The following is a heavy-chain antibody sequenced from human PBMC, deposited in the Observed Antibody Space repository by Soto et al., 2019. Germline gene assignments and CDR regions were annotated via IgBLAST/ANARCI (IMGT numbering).Heavy chain of an antibody. V-gene: IGHV3-48*02. CDR3: ARRITMVRGPYYYYGLDV. CDR1: GFTFSSHA. D-gene: IGHD3-10*01. J-gene: IGHJ6*02. Sequence: GGSLRLSCAASGFTFSSHAMNWVRQAPGKGLEWVSFISSTSSTKNYADSVKGRFTIPRDNAKNLLYLQMSSLRDEDTAVYYCARRITMVRGPYYYYGLDVWGQGTTVTVSS. CDR2: ISSTSSTK.